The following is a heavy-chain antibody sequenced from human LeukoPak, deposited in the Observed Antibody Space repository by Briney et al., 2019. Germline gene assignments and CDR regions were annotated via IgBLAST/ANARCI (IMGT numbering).Heavy chain of an antibody. CDR3: ARAGFALAPLRGTPFDY. CDR2: INHSGSA. J-gene: IGHJ4*02. Sequence: SETLSLTCTVSGGSISSYYWSWIRQPPGKGLEWIGEINHSGSANYNPSLKSRVTISVDTSKNQFSLKLSSVTAADTAVYYCARAGFALAPLRGTPFDYWGQGTLVTVSS. CDR1: GGSISSYY. V-gene: IGHV4-34*01. D-gene: IGHD6-6*01.